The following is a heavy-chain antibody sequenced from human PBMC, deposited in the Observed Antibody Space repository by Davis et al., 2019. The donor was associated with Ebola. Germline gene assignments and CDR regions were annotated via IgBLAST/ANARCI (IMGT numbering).Heavy chain of an antibody. V-gene: IGHV1-69*06. CDR3: ARDLTGTYDFDY. Sequence: AASVKVSCKASGGTFSSYAISWVRQAPGQGLEWMGGIIPIFGTANYAQKFQGRVTITADKSTSTAYMELSSLRSDDTAVYYCARDLTGTYDFDYWGQGTLVTVSS. CDR2: IIPIFGTA. J-gene: IGHJ4*02. D-gene: IGHD3-9*01. CDR1: GGTFSSYA.